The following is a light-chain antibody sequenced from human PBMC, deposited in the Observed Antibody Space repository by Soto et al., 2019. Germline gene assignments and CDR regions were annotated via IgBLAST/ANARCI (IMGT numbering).Light chain of an antibody. CDR3: AAWDDSLNGYV. J-gene: IGLJ1*01. CDR2: DVS. V-gene: IGLV2-11*01. CDR1: SSDVGGYNY. Sequence: QSALTQPRSVSGSPGQSVTISCTGTSSDVGGYNYVSWYQQHPGKAPKLMIYDVSKRPSGVPDRFSGSKSGNSASLTISGLQSEDEADYYCAAWDDSLNGYVFGTGTKATV.